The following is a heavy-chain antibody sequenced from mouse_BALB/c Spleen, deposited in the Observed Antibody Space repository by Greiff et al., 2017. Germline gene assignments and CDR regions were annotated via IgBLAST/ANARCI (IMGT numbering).Heavy chain of an antibody. V-gene: IGHV1S41*01. CDR3: ARYGTDWYFDV. D-gene: IGHD2-1*01. CDR1: GYTFTSYW. CDR2: IAPGSGST. J-gene: IGHJ1*01. Sequence: DLVKPGASVKLSCKASGYTFTSYWINWIKQRPGQGLEWIGRIAPGSGSTYYNEMFKGQATLTVDTSSSTAYIQLSSLSSEDSAVYFCARYGTDWYFDVWGAGTTVTVSA.